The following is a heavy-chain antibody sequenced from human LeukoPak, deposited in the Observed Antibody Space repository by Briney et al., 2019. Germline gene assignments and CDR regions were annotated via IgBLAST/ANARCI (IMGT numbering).Heavy chain of an antibody. CDR3: ARDYYDSSGYYHYDYYYYGMDV. CDR1: GGTFSSYA. D-gene: IGHD3-22*01. CDR2: IIPIFGTA. Sequence: SVKVSCKASGGTFSSYAISWVRQAPGQGLEWMGGIIPIFGTANYAQKFQGRVTITADESTSTAYMELSSLRSEDTAVYYCARDYYDSSGYYHYDYYYYGMDVWGQGTTVTVSS. V-gene: IGHV1-69*13. J-gene: IGHJ6*02.